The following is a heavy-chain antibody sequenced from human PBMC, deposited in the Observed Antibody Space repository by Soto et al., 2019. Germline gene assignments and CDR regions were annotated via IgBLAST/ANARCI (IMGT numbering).Heavy chain of an antibody. CDR2: INHSGST. Sequence: SETLSLTCAVYGGSFSGYYWSWIRQPPGKGLEWIGEINHSGSTNYNPSLKSRVTISVDTSKNQFSLKLSSVTAADTAVYYCARGRTRVVPAAKKTWFDPWGQGTLVTVSS. CDR1: GGSFSGYY. J-gene: IGHJ5*02. CDR3: ARGRTRVVPAAKKTWFDP. V-gene: IGHV4-34*01. D-gene: IGHD2-2*01.